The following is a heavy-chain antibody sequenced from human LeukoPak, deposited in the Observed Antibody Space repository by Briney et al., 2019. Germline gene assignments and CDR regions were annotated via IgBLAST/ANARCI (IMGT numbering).Heavy chain of an antibody. J-gene: IGHJ4*02. Sequence: PGGSPRLSCAASGFTFSSYDMHWVRQATGKGLEWVSAIGTAGDTYYPGSVKGRFTISRENAKNSLYLQMNSLRAGDTAVYYCARARVGVVVAATPSDYYFDYWGQGTLVTVSS. D-gene: IGHD2-15*01. V-gene: IGHV3-13*01. CDR1: GFTFSSYD. CDR3: ARARVGVVVAATPSDYYFDY. CDR2: IGTAGDT.